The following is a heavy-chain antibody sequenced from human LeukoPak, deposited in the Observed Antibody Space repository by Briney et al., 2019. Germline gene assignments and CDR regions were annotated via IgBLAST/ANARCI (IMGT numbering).Heavy chain of an antibody. CDR1: GYTLTSYA. CDR2: INAGNGNT. J-gene: IGHJ4*02. V-gene: IGHV1-3*03. Sequence: ASVKVSCKASGYTLTSYAMHWVRQAPGQRLEWMGWINAGNGNTKYSQEFQGRVTITRDTSASTAYMELSSLRSEDMAVYYCARAEAGEDYYFDYWGQGTLVTVSS. CDR3: ARAEAGEDYYFDY. D-gene: IGHD3-10*01.